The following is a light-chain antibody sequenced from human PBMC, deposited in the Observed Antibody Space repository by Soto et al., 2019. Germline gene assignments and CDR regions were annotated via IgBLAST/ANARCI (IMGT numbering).Light chain of an antibody. CDR3: QQYNNWPPWT. J-gene: IGKJ1*01. V-gene: IGKV3-15*01. Sequence: EIVMTQSPATLSVSPGERATLSCRASQSVSRSLAWYQQKPGQAPRLLIYGASTRATGIPARFSGSGSGTEFTLTISSLMSEDIAVYYCQQYNNWPPWTFGQGTKVDIK. CDR2: GAS. CDR1: QSVSRS.